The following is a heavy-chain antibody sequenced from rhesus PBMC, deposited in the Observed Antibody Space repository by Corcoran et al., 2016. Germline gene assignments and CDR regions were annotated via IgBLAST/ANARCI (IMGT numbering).Heavy chain of an antibody. CDR1: GFTFSAYW. Sequence: EVQLAESGGGLVQPGGSLRLSCAASGFTFSAYWLYWVRQAPGKGLVWVSRISSDRSTTSYADSVKGRFTISRENAKNSLYLQMNSLRAEDTAVYYCAKGGGSWKFYFDYWGQGVLVTVSS. CDR3: AKGGGSWKFYFDY. CDR2: ISSDRSTT. D-gene: IGHD6-25*01. V-gene: IGHV3-119*01. J-gene: IGHJ4*01.